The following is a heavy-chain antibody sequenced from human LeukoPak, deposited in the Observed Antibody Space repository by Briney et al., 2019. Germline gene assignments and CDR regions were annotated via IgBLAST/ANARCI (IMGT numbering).Heavy chain of an antibody. Sequence: GAPVKVSCKASGYTFTNYGISWVRQAPGQGLEWMGWISAYNGNTNYAQKFQGRVTMTTDTSTTTAYMEVKSLRSDDTAVFYCARDGGYSSGSSDYWGQGTLVTVSS. CDR3: ARDGGYSSGSSDY. J-gene: IGHJ4*02. V-gene: IGHV1-18*04. CDR1: GYTFTNYG. CDR2: ISAYNGNT. D-gene: IGHD6-19*01.